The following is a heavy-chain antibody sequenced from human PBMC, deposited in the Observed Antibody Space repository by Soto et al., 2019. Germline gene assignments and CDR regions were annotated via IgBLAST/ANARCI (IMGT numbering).Heavy chain of an antibody. CDR1: GGTFSSYT. Sequence: ASVKVSCKASGGTFSSYTISWVRQAPGQGLEWMGIIIPSGGITSYAQKFQGRVTMTRDTSTSTVYMELSSLRSEDTAVYYCASDTVAMTTVTTGAFDIWGQGTMVTVSS. CDR2: IIPSGGIT. CDR3: ASDTVAMTTVTTGAFDI. D-gene: IGHD4-17*01. J-gene: IGHJ3*02. V-gene: IGHV1-46*03.